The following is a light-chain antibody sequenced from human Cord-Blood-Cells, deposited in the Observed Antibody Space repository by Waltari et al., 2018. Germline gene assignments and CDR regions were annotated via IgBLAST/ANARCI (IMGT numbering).Light chain of an antibody. Sequence: DIQMTPSPSSLSASVGDRVTITSQASQDIINYLNWYQQQPGKAPKLLIYEASNLETGVPSRFSGSGSGTDFTFTISSLQPEDIATYYCQQDDNLPFTFGPGNKVDIK. CDR1: QDIINY. CDR3: QQDDNLPFT. V-gene: IGKV1-33*01. J-gene: IGKJ3*01. CDR2: EAS.